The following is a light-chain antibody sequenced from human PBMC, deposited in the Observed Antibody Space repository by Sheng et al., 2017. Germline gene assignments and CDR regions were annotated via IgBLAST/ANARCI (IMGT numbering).Light chain of an antibody. V-gene: IGKV1-33*01. Sequence: IQMTQSPSTLSASVGDRVTITCRASQTIDRWLAWYQQKPGKAPKLVISYTSSLKTGVPSRFSGSGSGTDYTFTISSLQPEDIATYYCQQYDYIFSFGGGTKVEIK. J-gene: IGKJ4*01. CDR1: QTIDRW. CDR2: YTS. CDR3: QQYDYIFS.